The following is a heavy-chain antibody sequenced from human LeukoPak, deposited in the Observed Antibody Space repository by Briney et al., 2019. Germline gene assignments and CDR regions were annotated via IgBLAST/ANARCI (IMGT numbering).Heavy chain of an antibody. D-gene: IGHD5-12*01. Sequence: SETLSLTCTVSGGSISSSSYCWGWIRQPPGKGLEWIGSIYYSGSTYYNPSLKSRVTISVDTSKNQFSLKLSSVTAADTAVYYCVRGLRDNDDFDIWGQGTMVTVSS. CDR1: GGSISSSSYC. V-gene: IGHV4-39*01. CDR2: IYYSGST. CDR3: VRGLRDNDDFDI. J-gene: IGHJ3*02.